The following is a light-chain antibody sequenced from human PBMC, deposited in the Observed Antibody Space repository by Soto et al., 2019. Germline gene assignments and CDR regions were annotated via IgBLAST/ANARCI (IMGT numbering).Light chain of an antibody. J-gene: IGLJ2*01. Sequence: QAVVTQEPSLTVSPGGTVTLTCASSSGVVTSDNYPHWFQPKPGQAPRALIYSTTFKHSWTPARFSGSLLGGKAALTLSSVQAEDEAEYYCLLYYGGAHVVFGGGTKVTVL. V-gene: IGLV7-43*01. CDR3: LLYYGGAHVV. CDR2: STT. CDR1: SGVVTSDNY.